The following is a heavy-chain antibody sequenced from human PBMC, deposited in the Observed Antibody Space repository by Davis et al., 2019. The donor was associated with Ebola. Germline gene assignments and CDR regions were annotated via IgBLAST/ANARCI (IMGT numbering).Heavy chain of an antibody. J-gene: IGHJ3*02. CDR1: GGTFSSYA. CDR2: IIPIFGTA. CDR3: AKPQLGYYGSGKGAFDI. V-gene: IGHV1-69*13. D-gene: IGHD3-10*01. Sequence: SVKVSCKASGGTFSSYAISWVRQAPGQGLEWMGGIIPIFGTANYAQKFQGRVTITADESTSTAYMELSSLRSEDTAVYYCAKPQLGYYGSGKGAFDIWGQGTMVTVSS.